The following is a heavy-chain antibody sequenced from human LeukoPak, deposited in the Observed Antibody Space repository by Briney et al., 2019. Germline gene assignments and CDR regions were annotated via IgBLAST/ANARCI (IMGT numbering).Heavy chain of an antibody. CDR3: ARDREVLRYFDWLSPDYYYYGMDV. D-gene: IGHD3-9*01. J-gene: IGHJ6*02. CDR1: GFTFSNYG. V-gene: IGHV3-33*01. Sequence: GGSLRLSCAASGFTFSNYGMHWVRQAPGKGLEWVAVIWYDGSNKYYADSVKGRFTISRDNAKNSLYLQMNSLRAEDTAVYYCARDREVLRYFDWLSPDYYYYGMDVWGQGTTVTVSS. CDR2: IWYDGSNK.